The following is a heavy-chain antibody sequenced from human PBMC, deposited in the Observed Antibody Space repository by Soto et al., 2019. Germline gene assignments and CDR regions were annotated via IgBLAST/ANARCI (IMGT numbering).Heavy chain of an antibody. D-gene: IGHD3-3*01. CDR2: INPNSGGT. CDR3: ARDQLNSGRPPPPELRFSDREERSDYYYGMDV. V-gene: IGHV1-2*04. J-gene: IGHJ6*02. CDR1: GYSFTGYY. Sequence: GASVEVCCTASGYSFTGYYMHWVLQDPGQGLEWMGWINPNSGGTNYAQKFQGWVTMTRDTSISTAYMELSRLRSDDTAVYYCARDQLNSGRPPPPELRFSDREERSDYYYGMDVWGQGTTVTVSS.